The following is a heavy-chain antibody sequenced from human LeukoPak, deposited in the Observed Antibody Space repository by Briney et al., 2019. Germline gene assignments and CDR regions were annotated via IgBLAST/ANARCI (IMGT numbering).Heavy chain of an antibody. Sequence: PGRSLRLSCAASGFTFHEYSMHWVRQVPGKGLEWVSGVSWSSGTIGYADSVKGRFTISRDNAKNSLYLQMNSLRIEDTALYYCAKVSFYSGSGNYYNPLDYWGRGTLVTVSS. D-gene: IGHD3-10*01. CDR3: AKVSFYSGSGNYYNPLDY. V-gene: IGHV3-9*01. CDR2: VSWSSGTI. J-gene: IGHJ4*02. CDR1: GFTFHEYS.